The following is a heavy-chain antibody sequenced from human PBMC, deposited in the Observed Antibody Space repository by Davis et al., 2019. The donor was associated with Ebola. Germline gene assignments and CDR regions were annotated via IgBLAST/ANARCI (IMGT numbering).Heavy chain of an antibody. V-gene: IGHV4-39*02. D-gene: IGHD1-20*01. CDR2: IYYSGST. J-gene: IGHJ4*02. Sequence: GSLRLSCTVSGGSISSRSYYWAWIRQPPGKGLESIGSIYYSGSTYYNPSLKSRVTISVDTSKNQFSLKLTSVTAADTAVYYCARDLSIIGGWDGDYWGQGTLVTVSS. CDR1: GGSISSRSYY. CDR3: ARDLSIIGGWDGDY.